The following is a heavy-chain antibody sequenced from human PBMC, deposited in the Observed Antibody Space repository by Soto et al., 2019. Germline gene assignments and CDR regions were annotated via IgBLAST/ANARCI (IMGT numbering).Heavy chain of an antibody. V-gene: IGHV3-21*01. D-gene: IGHD6-19*01. J-gene: IGHJ4*02. CDR2: ISSSSSYI. CDR3: ARVPPDSSGWWGDDY. CDR1: GFTFSSYS. Sequence: EVQLVESGGGLVKPGGSLRLSCAASGFTFSSYSMNWVRQAPGKGPEWVSSISSSSSYIYYADSVKGRFTISRDNAKNSLYLQMNSLRAEDTAVYYCARVPPDSSGWWGDDYWGQGTLVTVSS.